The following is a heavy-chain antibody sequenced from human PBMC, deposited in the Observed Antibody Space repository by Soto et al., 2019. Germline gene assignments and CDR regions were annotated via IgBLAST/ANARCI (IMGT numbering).Heavy chain of an antibody. CDR2: IYYSGST. Sequence: SETLSLTCTVSGGSISSSIYYWGWIRHPPGKGLEWIGSIYYSGSTYYNPSLKSRVTISVDTSKNQFSLKLSSVTAADTAVYYCARRRRYSYEDYYYYGMDVWGQGTTVTVS. D-gene: IGHD5-18*01. V-gene: IGHV4-39*01. CDR3: ARRRRYSYEDYYYYGMDV. CDR1: GGSISSSIYY. J-gene: IGHJ6*02.